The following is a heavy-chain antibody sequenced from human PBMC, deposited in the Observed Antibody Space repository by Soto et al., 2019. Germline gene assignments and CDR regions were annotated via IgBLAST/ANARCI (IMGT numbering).Heavy chain of an antibody. V-gene: IGHV3-73*01. CDR3: TTGDPFTNGDRDFDY. D-gene: IGHD2-8*01. CDR1: GFTFSGSA. Sequence: EVQLVESGGGLVQPGGSLKLSCAASGFTFSGSAMHWVRQASGKGLEWVGRIRSKANSYATAYAASVKGRFTISRDDSKNTAYLQMNSLKTEDTAVYYCTTGDPFTNGDRDFDYWGQGTLVTVSS. J-gene: IGHJ4*02. CDR2: IRSKANSYAT.